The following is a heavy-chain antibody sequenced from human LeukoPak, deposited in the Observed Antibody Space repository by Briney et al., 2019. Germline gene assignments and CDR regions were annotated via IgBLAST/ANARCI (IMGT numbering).Heavy chain of an antibody. CDR1: GFTFSSYG. J-gene: IGHJ5*02. CDR2: TSYDGSNK. D-gene: IGHD2-15*01. CDR3: AKDLSSGGSGQKQYNWFDP. Sequence: GGSLRLSCAASGFTFSSYGMHWVRQAPGKGLEWVAVTSYDGSNKYYADSVKGRFTISRDNSKNTLYLQVNSLRAEDTAVYYCAKDLSSGGSGQKQYNWFDPWGQGTLVTVSS. V-gene: IGHV3-30*18.